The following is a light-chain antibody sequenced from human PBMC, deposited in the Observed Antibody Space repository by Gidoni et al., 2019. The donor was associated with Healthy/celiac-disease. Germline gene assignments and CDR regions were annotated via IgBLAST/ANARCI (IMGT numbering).Light chain of an antibody. Sequence: EIVITHSPATLSVAPGERATPSCRASQSVSSNLAWYQQKTGQAPRLLIYGASTRPPGIPAKFSGSGSGTEFTLTISSLQSEDFAVYYCQQYNNWPRALTFGGGTKVEIK. CDR1: QSVSSN. J-gene: IGKJ4*01. V-gene: IGKV3-15*01. CDR3: QQYNNWPRALT. CDR2: GAS.